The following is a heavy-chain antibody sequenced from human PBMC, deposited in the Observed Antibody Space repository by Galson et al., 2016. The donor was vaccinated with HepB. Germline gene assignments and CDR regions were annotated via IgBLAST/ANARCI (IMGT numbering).Heavy chain of an antibody. Sequence: SLRLSCAASGVTVSTNYMAWVRQAPGKGLEWVSVLYSGGSTYYADSVKGRFTISRDDSKNTVYLQMNSLRPEDTAIYYCARDPSYYYYMDVWGKGTTVIVSS. J-gene: IGHJ6*03. CDR2: LYSGGST. V-gene: IGHV3-53*01. CDR3: ARDPSYYYYMDV. CDR1: GVTVSTNY.